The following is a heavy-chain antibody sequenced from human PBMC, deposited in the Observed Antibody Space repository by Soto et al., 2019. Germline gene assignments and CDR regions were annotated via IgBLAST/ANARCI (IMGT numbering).Heavy chain of an antibody. CDR3: ARGLTIFGVSPGLDP. J-gene: IGHJ5*02. D-gene: IGHD3-3*01. V-gene: IGHV1-2*02. CDR2: INPNSGGT. Sequence: QVQLVQSGAEVKKPGASVKVSCKASGYTFTGYYMHWVRQAPGQGLEWMGWINPNSGGTNYAQKFQGRVTMTRDTPISTAYMELSRLRSDDTAVYYCARGLTIFGVSPGLDPWGQGTLVTVSS. CDR1: GYTFTGYY.